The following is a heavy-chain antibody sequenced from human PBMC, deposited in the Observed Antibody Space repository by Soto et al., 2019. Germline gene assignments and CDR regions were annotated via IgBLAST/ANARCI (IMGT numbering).Heavy chain of an antibody. Sequence: SVKVSCKASGGTFSSYAISWVRQAPGQGLEWMGGIIPIFGTANYAQKFQGRVTITADESTSTAYMELSSLRSEDTAVYDCAGPRSNYDILIRWGQGTMVTVSS. CDR2: IIPIFGTA. D-gene: IGHD3-9*01. V-gene: IGHV1-69*13. J-gene: IGHJ3*01. CDR3: AGPRSNYDILIR. CDR1: GGTFSSYA.